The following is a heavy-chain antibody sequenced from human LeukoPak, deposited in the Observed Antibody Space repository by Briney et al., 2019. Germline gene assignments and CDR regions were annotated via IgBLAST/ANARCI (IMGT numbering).Heavy chain of an antibody. CDR1: GYTFTGYY. D-gene: IGHD2-15*01. CDR2: INPNSGGT. J-gene: IGHJ5*02. V-gene: IGHV1-2*02. Sequence: ASVKVSCKASGYTFTGYYMHWVRQAPGQGLEWMGWINPNSGGTNYAQKFQGRVTMTGDTSISTAYMELSRLRSDDTAVYYCARDPDIVVVVAATRLWFDPWGQGTLVTVSS. CDR3: ARDPDIVVVVAATRLWFDP.